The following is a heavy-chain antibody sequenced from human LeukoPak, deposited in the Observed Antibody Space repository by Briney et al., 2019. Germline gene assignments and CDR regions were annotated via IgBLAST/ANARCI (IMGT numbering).Heavy chain of an antibody. D-gene: IGHD2-21*01. CDR2: IYPGDSDT. Sequence: GGSLKISCKGSGYSFTSYWIGWVRQMPGKGLEWMGIIYPGDSDTRYSPSFQGQVTISADNSITTAYLQWSSLKASDTAIYYCARHSTRPNWYSPIDYWGQGTLVTVSS. J-gene: IGHJ4*02. V-gene: IGHV5-51*01. CDR1: GYSFTSYW. CDR3: ARHSTRPNWYSPIDY.